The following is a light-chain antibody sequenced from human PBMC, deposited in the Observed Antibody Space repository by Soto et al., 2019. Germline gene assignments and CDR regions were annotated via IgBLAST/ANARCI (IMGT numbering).Light chain of an antibody. CDR1: ENVRTF. V-gene: IGKV3-11*01. CDR3: QQHSHWPPWT. CDR2: GAS. J-gene: IGKJ1*01. Sequence: EVVLTQSPATLSLSPGERATLSCRASENVRTFVDWYQQKPGQAPRLLIHGASNRATGIPDRFSGSGSGTDFTLTISNLEPEDFAVYYCQQHSHWPPWTFGQGTMVEIQ.